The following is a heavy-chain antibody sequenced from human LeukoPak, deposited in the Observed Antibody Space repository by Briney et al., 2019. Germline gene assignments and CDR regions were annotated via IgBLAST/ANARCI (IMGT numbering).Heavy chain of an antibody. CDR2: IYPGDSDT. D-gene: IGHD6-13*01. V-gene: IGHV5-51*01. CDR3: ARHPAGSWSHFHY. CDR1: GYTFTSYW. J-gene: IGHJ4*02. Sequence: GESLKISCKGSGYTFTSYWIAWVRQMPGKGLEWMGTIYPGDSDTSYSPSFQGQVTISADKSISTAYLQWSSLKASDTAMYYCARHPAGSWSHFHYWGQGTLVTVSS.